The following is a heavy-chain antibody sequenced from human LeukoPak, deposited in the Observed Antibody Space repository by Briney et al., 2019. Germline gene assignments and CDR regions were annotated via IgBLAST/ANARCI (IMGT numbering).Heavy chain of an antibody. J-gene: IGHJ6*03. CDR3: ASLAMVTVHYYYMDV. CDR2: IKQDGSEK. D-gene: IGHD5-18*01. Sequence: GGSLRLSCAASGFTFNNYWMNWVRQAPGKGLEWVANIKQDGSEKYYVDSVKGRFTISRDNARNSLYLQMNSLRAEDTAVYYCASLAMVTVHYYYMDVWGKGTTVTISS. CDR1: GFTFNNYW. V-gene: IGHV3-7*01.